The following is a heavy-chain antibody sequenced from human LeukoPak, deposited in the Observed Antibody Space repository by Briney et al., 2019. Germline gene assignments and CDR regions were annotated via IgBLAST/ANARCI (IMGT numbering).Heavy chain of an antibody. Sequence: SGGSLRLSCAASGFTFSSFAMTWVRQAPGAGLEWVSAISGSGGSTYYADSVKGRFTISRDNSKNTLYLQMNSLRAEDTAVYYCAKGDYDILTGYYSYYYYAVDVWGQGTTVTVSS. V-gene: IGHV3-23*01. J-gene: IGHJ6*02. D-gene: IGHD3-9*01. CDR2: ISGSGGST. CDR3: AKGDYDILTGYYSYYYYAVDV. CDR1: GFTFSSFA.